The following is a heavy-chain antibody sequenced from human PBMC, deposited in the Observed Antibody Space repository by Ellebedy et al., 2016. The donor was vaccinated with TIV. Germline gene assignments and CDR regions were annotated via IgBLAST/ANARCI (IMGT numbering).Heavy chain of an antibody. J-gene: IGHJ4*02. CDR3: ARSLESRGFIVRSLY. CDR1: GFTFSDHY. CDR2: IRSKAYGRTT. V-gene: IGHV3-72*01. D-gene: IGHD2/OR15-2a*01. Sequence: PGGSLRLSCAASGFTFSDHYIDWVRQAPGKGLEWVALIRSKAYGRTTEYAASVKGRFTISRDDSKNSVYLQMNSLKSEDTALYYCARSLESRGFIVRSLYWGQGTLVTVSS.